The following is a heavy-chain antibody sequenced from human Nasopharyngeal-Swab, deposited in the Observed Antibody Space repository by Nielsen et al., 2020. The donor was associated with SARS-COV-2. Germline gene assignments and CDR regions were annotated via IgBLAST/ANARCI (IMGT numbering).Heavy chain of an antibody. D-gene: IGHD4-17*01. CDR3: AKSEGYYGDYYFDY. CDR1: GFTFSSYA. Sequence: GESLKISCAASGFTFSSYAMSWVRQAPGKGLEWVSAISGSGGSTYYADSVKGRFTISRDNSKNTLYLQMNSLRAEDTAVYYCAKSEGYYGDYYFDYWGQGTLVTVSS. V-gene: IGHV3-23*01. CDR2: ISGSGGST. J-gene: IGHJ4*02.